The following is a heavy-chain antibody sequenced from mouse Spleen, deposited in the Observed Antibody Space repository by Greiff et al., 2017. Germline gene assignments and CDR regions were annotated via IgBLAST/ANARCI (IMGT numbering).Heavy chain of an antibody. CDR3: ARTRDDYGDFDY. CDR2: ISSGSSTI. CDR1: GFTFSDYG. V-gene: IGHV5-17*01. D-gene: IGHD2-4*01. Sequence: EVHLVESGGGLVKPGGSLKLSCAASGFTFSDYGMHWVRQAPEKGLEWVAYISSGSSTIYYADTVTGRFTISRDNAKNTLFLQMTSLRSEDTARYYCARTRDDYGDFDYWGQGTTLTGSS. J-gene: IGHJ2*01.